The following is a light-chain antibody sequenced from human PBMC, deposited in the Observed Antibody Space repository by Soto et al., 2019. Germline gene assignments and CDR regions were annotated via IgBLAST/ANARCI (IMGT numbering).Light chain of an antibody. CDR3: LSYAGSYNFV. CDR1: SSDVGSYNY. J-gene: IGLJ1*01. Sequence: QSVLTQPASVSGSPGQSITISCTGTSSDVGSYNYVSWYQQHPGQAPKFMIYDVNKRPSGVSHRFSGSKSGNTASLTISGLQADDEADYYCLSYAGSYNFVFGSGTKLTVL. V-gene: IGLV2-14*03. CDR2: DVN.